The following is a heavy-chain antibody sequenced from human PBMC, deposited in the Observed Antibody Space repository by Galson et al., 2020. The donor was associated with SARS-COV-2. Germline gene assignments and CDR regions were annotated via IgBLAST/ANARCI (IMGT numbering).Heavy chain of an antibody. CDR3: ARRVTTTSQFDF. V-gene: IGHV4-4*02. J-gene: IGHJ4*01. Sequence: ASETLSLTCAVSGGSISTNNWWNWVRLTPGKGLQWIGEIYYSGTPNYSPSLRGRVSISVDKSKNLFSLNLSSVTAADSAVYYCARRVTTTSQFDFWGRGALVTISS. CDR1: GGSISTNNW. CDR2: IYYSGTP. D-gene: IGHD1-26*01.